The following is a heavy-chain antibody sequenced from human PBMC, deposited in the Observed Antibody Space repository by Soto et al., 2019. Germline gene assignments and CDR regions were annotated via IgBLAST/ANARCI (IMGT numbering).Heavy chain of an antibody. CDR1: GYSFTNYW. Sequence: PGESLKISCKGSGYSFTNYWIGWVRQMPGKDLEWIGIIYPEDSETRYSPSFQGQVTISADKSINSVYLQWSSLKASDTATYYCARLGFNYDFLSGYYNVHHYYGIDVWGQGTTVTVSS. D-gene: IGHD3-3*01. CDR2: IYPEDSET. V-gene: IGHV5-51*01. J-gene: IGHJ6*02. CDR3: ARLGFNYDFLSGYYNVHHYYGIDV.